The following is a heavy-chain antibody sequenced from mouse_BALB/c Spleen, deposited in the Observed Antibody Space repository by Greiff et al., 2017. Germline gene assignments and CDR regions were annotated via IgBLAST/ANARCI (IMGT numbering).Heavy chain of an antibody. CDR1: GFTFSSYA. CDR2: ISSGGSYT. D-gene: IGHD1-1*01. CDR3: ARHGDYGSSLGYFDY. V-gene: IGHV5-9-3*01. Sequence: EVMLVESGGGLVKPGGSLKLSCAASGFTFSSYAMSWVRQTPEKRLEWVATISSGGSYTYYPDSVKGRFTISRDNAKNTLYLQMSSLRSEDTAMYYCARHGDYGSSLGYFDYWGQGTTLTVSS. J-gene: IGHJ2*01.